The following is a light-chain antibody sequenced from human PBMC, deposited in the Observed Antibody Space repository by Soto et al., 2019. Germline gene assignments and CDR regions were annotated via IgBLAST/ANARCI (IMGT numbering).Light chain of an antibody. Sequence: QSVLTQPASVSGSPGQSITISCSGTSSDVGGYNYVSWYQQHPGKAPKLMIYEVSKRPSGISDRFSGSKSGNTASLTISGLQAEDEDDYYCISYTSGSSLYVFGTGTKVTVL. CDR2: EVS. CDR1: SSDVGGYNY. CDR3: ISYTSGSSLYV. J-gene: IGLJ1*01. V-gene: IGLV2-14*01.